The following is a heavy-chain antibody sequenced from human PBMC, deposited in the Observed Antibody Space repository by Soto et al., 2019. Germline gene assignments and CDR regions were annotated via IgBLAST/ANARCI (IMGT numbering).Heavy chain of an antibody. CDR2: IIPIFGTA. V-gene: IGHV1-69*06. D-gene: IGHD5-18*01. Sequence: QVQLVQSGAEVKKPGSSVKVSCKAAGGTFSSYAISWVRQAPGQGLEWMGGIIPIFGTANYAQKFQGRVTITADKSTSAAYMALSTLRSADTAVYSCATIGGTAMVNIDYWGQVALGCVSS. J-gene: IGHJ4*02. CDR3: ATIGGTAMVNIDY. CDR1: GGTFSSYA.